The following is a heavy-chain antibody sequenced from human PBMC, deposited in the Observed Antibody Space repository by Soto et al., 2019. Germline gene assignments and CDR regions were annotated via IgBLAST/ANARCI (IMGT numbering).Heavy chain of an antibody. V-gene: IGHV3-66*01. J-gene: IGHJ4*02. CDR3: GRASRDYDDSSGYFYYFDY. CDR1: GFTVSSNY. CDR2: IYSGGST. D-gene: IGHD3-22*01. Sequence: PGGSLRLSCAASGFTVSSNYMSWVRQAPGKGLEWVSVIYSGGSTYYADSVKGRFTISRDNSKNTLYLPMNSLRAEDPAVYYFGRASRDYDDSSGYFYYFDYWGQGTLVTVSS.